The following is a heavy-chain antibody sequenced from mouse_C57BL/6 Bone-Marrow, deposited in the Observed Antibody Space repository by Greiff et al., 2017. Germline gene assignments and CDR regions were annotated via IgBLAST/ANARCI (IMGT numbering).Heavy chain of an antibody. CDR2: IDPNSGGT. Sequence: VQLQQPGADFVKPGASLKLSCTASGYTFTSYWMPWVKQSPGRGLEWIGSIDPNSGGTKYNEKFKSKATLTVDKPTSTAYMQLSSLTSEDSAVDYCARVDYGYAMDDWGQGTAVTVSS. J-gene: IGHJ4*01. CDR1: GYTFTSYW. CDR3: ARVDYGYAMDD. V-gene: IGHV1-72*01. D-gene: IGHD2-4*01.